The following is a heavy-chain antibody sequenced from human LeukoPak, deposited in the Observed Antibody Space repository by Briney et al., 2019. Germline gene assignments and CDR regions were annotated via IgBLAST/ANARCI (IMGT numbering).Heavy chain of an antibody. CDR1: GFTFTTYA. V-gene: IGHV3-23*01. CDR3: ATDVRPSRPYFHI. Sequence: GGSLRLSCAASGFTFTTYAMNWIRQAPGKGLEWVSAIGMGGSDTYYLDSVRGRFTISRDNSQSTVSLQMNSLRVDDTAIYYCATDVRPSRPYFHIWGQGILVTVSS. J-gene: IGHJ4*02. CDR2: IGMGGSDT.